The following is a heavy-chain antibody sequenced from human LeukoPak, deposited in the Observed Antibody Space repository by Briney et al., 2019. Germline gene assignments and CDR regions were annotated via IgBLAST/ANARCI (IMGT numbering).Heavy chain of an antibody. CDR3: TAYYDSSGYYFSEYFQH. Sequence: GGSLRLSCAASGFTFSNAWMSWVRQAPGKGLEWVGRIKSKTDGGTTDYAAPVKGRFTISRDDSKNTLYLQMNSLKTEDTAVYYCTAYYDSSGYYFSEYFQHWGQGTLVTVSS. V-gene: IGHV3-15*01. J-gene: IGHJ1*01. CDR2: IKSKTDGGTT. D-gene: IGHD3-22*01. CDR1: GFTFSNAW.